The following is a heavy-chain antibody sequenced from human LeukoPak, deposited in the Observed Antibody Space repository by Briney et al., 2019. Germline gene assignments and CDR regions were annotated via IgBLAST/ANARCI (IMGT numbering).Heavy chain of an antibody. CDR3: ARGGALAATIYSY. V-gene: IGHV4-59*01. D-gene: IGHD5-12*01. Sequence: SETLSLTCTVSGGSISSYYWSWIRRPPGKGLEWIGYIYYSGSTNYNPSLKSRLNISVDTSKNQFSLNLSSVTAADTAVYYCARGGALAATIYSYWGQGTLVTVSS. J-gene: IGHJ4*02. CDR2: IYYSGST. CDR1: GGSISSYY.